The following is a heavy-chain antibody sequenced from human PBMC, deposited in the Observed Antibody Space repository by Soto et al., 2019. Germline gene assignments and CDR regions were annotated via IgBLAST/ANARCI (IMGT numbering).Heavy chain of an antibody. CDR3: ARDDPGGYCRGGSCYAYRAFDI. V-gene: IGHV1-8*01. CDR1: GYTFTSYD. Sequence: ASVKVSCKACGYTFTSYDINWGRQATGQGLEWMGCMNPNISKTDYAQKFQGRVTITADESTTTAYMELSSLRSEDTAVYYCARDDPGGYCRGGSCYAYRAFDIWGPGTMVTVSS. J-gene: IGHJ3*02. CDR2: MNPNISKT. D-gene: IGHD2-15*01.